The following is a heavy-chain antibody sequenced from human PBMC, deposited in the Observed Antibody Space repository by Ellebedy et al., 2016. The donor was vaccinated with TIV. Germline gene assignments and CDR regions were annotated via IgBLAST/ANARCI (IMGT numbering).Heavy chain of an antibody. CDR3: ARALNYYDSSGYYPKSFDY. Sequence: SETLSLTCTVSGGSISSSSYYWGWIRQPPGTGLEWIGSIYYSGSTNYNPSLKSRVTISVDTSKNQFSLKLSSVTAADTAVYYCARALNYYDSSGYYPKSFDYWGQGTLVTVSS. CDR2: IYYSGST. D-gene: IGHD3-22*01. CDR1: GGSISSSSYY. V-gene: IGHV4-39*07. J-gene: IGHJ4*02.